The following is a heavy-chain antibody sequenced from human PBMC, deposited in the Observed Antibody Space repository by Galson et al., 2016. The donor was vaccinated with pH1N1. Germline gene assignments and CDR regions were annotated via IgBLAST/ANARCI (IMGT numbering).Heavy chain of an antibody. D-gene: IGHD6-13*01. J-gene: IGHJ6*02. Sequence: PALVKPTQTLTLTCTFSGFSLSTTGMRVSWIRQPPGKALEWLARIDWDDSKFYSTSLKTRVTISKDTSKNQVVLEMTNMDPVDTATYYCARSRRMAAVGTSGYFYNSVDVWGQGTTVTVSS. CDR3: ARSRRMAAVGTSGYFYNSVDV. CDR2: IDWDDSK. V-gene: IGHV2-70*04. CDR1: GFSLSTTGMR.